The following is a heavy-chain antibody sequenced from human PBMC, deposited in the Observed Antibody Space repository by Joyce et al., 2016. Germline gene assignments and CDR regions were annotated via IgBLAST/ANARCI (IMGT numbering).Heavy chain of an antibody. Sequence: QVELRQSEAELKKPGASVKVSCTVSGDTFSKVSVHWVRQGPAQGLEWMGGFDRESGRIIYGQQFQGRITVTEDTSTDTAYMELSSLRSADTAVYYCTAERRFYGLDVWGQGTTVTVS. CDR2: FDRESGRI. CDR3: TAERRFYGLDV. J-gene: IGHJ6*02. V-gene: IGHV1-24*01. CDR1: GDTFSKVS.